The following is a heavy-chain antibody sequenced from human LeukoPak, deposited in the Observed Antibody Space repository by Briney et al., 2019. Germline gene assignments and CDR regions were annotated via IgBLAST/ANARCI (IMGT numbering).Heavy chain of an antibody. Sequence: SETLSLTCAVYGGSFSGYYWSWIRQPPGKGLEWIGEINHSGSTNYNPSLKSRVTISVDTSKNQFSPKLSSVTAADTAAYYCARGLSARWLPYYYYGMDVWGQGTTVTVSS. V-gene: IGHV4-34*01. CDR3: ARGLSARWLPYYYYGMDV. CDR2: INHSGST. J-gene: IGHJ6*02. CDR1: GGSFSGYY. D-gene: IGHD5-24*01.